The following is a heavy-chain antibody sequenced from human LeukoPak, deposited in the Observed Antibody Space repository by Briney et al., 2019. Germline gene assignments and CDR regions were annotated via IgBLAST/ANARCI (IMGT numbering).Heavy chain of an antibody. CDR1: GFTFSSYA. V-gene: IGHV3-23*01. CDR3: AKDLFHYGSGSYRGSFDY. Sequence: GGSLRLSGAASGFTFSSYAMSWVRQAPGKGLEWVSAISGSGGSTYYADSVKGRFTISRDNSKNTLYLQMNSLRAEDTAVYYCAKDLFHYGSGSYRGSFDYWGQGTLVTVSS. D-gene: IGHD3-10*01. J-gene: IGHJ4*02. CDR2: ISGSGGST.